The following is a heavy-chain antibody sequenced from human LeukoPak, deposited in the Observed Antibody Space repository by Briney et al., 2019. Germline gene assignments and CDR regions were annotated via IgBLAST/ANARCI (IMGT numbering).Heavy chain of an antibody. V-gene: IGHV3-23*01. D-gene: IGHD1-1*01. J-gene: IGHJ6*03. Sequence: PGGSLRLSCAASGFTFSSYAMSWVRQAPGKGLEWVSAISGSGGSTYYADPVKGRFTISRDNPKNTLYLQMNSLRAEDTAVYYCAKNPAIRVEPHYYYYYMDVWGKGTTVTVSS. CDR1: GFTFSSYA. CDR2: ISGSGGST. CDR3: AKNPAIRVEPHYYYYYMDV.